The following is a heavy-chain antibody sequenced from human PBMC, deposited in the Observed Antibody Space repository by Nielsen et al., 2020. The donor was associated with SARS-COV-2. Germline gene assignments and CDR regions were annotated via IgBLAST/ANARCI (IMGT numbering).Heavy chain of an antibody. CDR1: GFTFSSYW. V-gene: IGHV3-7*01. CDR2: IKQDGSEK. J-gene: IGHJ4*02. CDR3: AKTEGLDF. Sequence: GESLKISCAASGFTFSSYWMSWVRQAPGKGLEWVANIKQDGSEKYYVDSVKGRFTISRDNAKNSLYLQMNSLRVEDTAVYYCAKTEGLDFWGQGTLVTVSS.